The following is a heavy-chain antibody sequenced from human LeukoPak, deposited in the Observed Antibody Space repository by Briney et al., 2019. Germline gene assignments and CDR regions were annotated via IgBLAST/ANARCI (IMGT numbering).Heavy chain of an antibody. CDR1: GFTFSSYD. V-gene: IGHV3-13*01. D-gene: IGHD2-2*01. Sequence: PGGSLRLSCAASGFTFSSYDMHWVRQATAKGLEWVSAIGTAGDTYYPGSVKGRFTISRENAKNSLYLQMNSLRAGDTAVYYCAREYCSSTSCSGVDYWGQGTLVTVSS. J-gene: IGHJ4*02. CDR2: IGTAGDT. CDR3: AREYCSSTSCSGVDY.